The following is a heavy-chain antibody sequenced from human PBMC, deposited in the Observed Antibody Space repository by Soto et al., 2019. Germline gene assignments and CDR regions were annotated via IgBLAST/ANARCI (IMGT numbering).Heavy chain of an antibody. CDR2: IYSGGST. CDR3: AREYCSSTSCLNWFAP. V-gene: IGHV3-66*01. Sequence: GGSLRLSCAASGFTVSSNYMSWVRQAPGKGLEWVSVIYSGGSTYYADSVKGRFTISRDNSKNTLYLQMNSLRAEDTAVYYCAREYCSSTSCLNWFAPWGQGTLVTVSS. D-gene: IGHD2-2*01. CDR1: GFTVSSNY. J-gene: IGHJ5*02.